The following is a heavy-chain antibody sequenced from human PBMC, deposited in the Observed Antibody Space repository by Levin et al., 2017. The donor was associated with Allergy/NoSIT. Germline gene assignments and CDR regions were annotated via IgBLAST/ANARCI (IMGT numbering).Heavy chain of an antibody. J-gene: IGHJ5*02. CDR1: GYTFTSYG. V-gene: IGHV1-18*01. CDR2: ISTYNGNT. Sequence: AGGSLRLSCKASGYTFTSYGISWVRQAPGQGLEWMGWISTYNGNTNYAQKLQGRVTMTTDTSTTTSYMELRSLRSDDTAVYYCARTYCTSTSCYSGVDPWGQGTLVTVSS. D-gene: IGHD2-2*01. CDR3: ARTYCTSTSCYSGVDP.